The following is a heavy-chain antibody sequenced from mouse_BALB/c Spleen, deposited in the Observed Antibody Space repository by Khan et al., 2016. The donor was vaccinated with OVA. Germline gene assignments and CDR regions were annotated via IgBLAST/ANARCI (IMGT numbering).Heavy chain of an antibody. CDR2: IWSGGST. J-gene: IGHJ1*01. CDR3: TRVYYRYDRYFDV. D-gene: IGHD2-14*01. Sequence: HVQLKQSGPGLVQPSQSLSITCTVTDFSLSTYGIHWVRQSPGKGLEWLGVIWSGGSTDYNAAFISRLSISKDNSKSQVFFKMNSLQTDDTAIYYCTRVYYRYDRYFDVWGAGTTVTVAS. CDR1: DFSLSTYG. V-gene: IGHV2-4-1*01.